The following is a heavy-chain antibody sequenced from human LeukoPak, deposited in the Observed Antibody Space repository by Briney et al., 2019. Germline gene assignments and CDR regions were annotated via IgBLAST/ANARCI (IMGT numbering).Heavy chain of an antibody. D-gene: IGHD4-17*01. J-gene: IGHJ4*02. CDR2: ISWNSGSI. V-gene: IGHV3-9*01. CDR3: AKPRYGDYGFDY. Sequence: PGGSLRLSCAASGFTFDDYAMHWVRQAPGKGLEWVSGISWNSGSIGYADSVKGRFTISRDNAKNSLYLQMNSLRAEDTALYYCAKPRYGDYGFDYWGQGTLVTVSS. CDR1: GFTFDDYA.